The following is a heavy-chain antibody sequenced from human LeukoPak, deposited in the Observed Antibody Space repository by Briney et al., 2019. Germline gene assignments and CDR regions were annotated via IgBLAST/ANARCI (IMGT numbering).Heavy chain of an antibody. CDR3: AKGPRGSISYFDY. D-gene: IGHD3-3*01. CDR2: ISGSGDST. CDR1: GFTFSSYA. V-gene: IGHV3-23*01. Sequence: GGSLRLSCAASGFTFSSYAMSWVRQAPGKGLEWVSAISGSGDSTYYADSVKGRFTISRDNSKNTLYLQMNSLRAEDTAVYYCAKGPRGSISYFDYWGQGTLVTVSS. J-gene: IGHJ4*02.